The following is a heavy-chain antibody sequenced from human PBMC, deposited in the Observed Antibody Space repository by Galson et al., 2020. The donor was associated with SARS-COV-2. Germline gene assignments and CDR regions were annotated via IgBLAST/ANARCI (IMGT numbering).Heavy chain of an antibody. V-gene: IGHV1-69*02. CDR2: IIPMLNIT. J-gene: IGHJ4*02. CDR3: ARIASKIGSDC. CDR1: GGTFSSYT. D-gene: IGHD3-10*01. Sequence: SVKVSCKASGGTFSSYTLSWVRQAPGQGLEWMGRIIPMLNITYYAQHLQGRLTITADESTSTTDMELSSLRSEDTAIYYCARIASKIGSDCCGQGTLVSVSS.